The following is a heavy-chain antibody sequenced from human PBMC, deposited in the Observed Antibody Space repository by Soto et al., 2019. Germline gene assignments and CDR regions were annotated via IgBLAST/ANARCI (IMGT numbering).Heavy chain of an antibody. J-gene: IGHJ4*02. D-gene: IGHD3-3*01. CDR3: VRDGPHITIYGYGHY. Sequence: HPGGSLRLSCAASGFTFSTYVMHWVRQAPGKGLEWLAVISYDGGSKNYADSVKGRSTISRDNSKNTLYLQMNNLRIEDTAVYYCVRDGPHITIYGYGHYWGQGTLVTVSS. CDR2: ISYDGGSK. V-gene: IGHV3-30-3*01. CDR1: GFTFSTYV.